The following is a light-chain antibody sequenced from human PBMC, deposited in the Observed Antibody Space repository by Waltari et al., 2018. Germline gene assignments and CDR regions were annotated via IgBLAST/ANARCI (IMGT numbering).Light chain of an antibody. J-gene: IGKJ5*01. V-gene: IGKV1-12*01. CDR3: QQSNSFPRT. Sequence: DIRLTQSPSSLSASVGDRVTITCRASQCISKWLAWYQQRPGKAPKVLIYEASTLQTGVPLRFSGSGSGRDFTLTITSLQPEDFATYYCQQSNSFPRTFGQGTRLDIK. CDR1: QCISKW. CDR2: EAS.